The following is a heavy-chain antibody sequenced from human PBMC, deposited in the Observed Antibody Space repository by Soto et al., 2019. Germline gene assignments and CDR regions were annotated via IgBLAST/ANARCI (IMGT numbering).Heavy chain of an antibody. CDR2: INTDGSIT. V-gene: IGHV3-74*01. Sequence: PGGSLRLSCAASGLIFSNYKMHWVRQAPGKGLVWVSRINTDGSITGYADSVKGRFTVSRDNPKNTLYLQMNSLRAEDTAVYYCARDTDGLHYWGQGTLVTVSS. CDR1: GLIFSNYK. J-gene: IGHJ4*02. CDR3: ARDTDGLHY.